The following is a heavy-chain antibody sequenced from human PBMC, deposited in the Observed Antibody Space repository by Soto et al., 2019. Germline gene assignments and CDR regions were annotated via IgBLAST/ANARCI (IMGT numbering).Heavy chain of an antibody. CDR3: EKGDIVLMANNWFDP. J-gene: IGHJ5*02. CDR2: ISGSGGST. Sequence: EVQLLESGGGLVQPGGSLRLSCAASGFTFSSYAMSWVRQAPGKGLEWVSAISGSGGSTYYADSVKGRFTISRDNSKNTLYLQMNSLRAEDTAVYYCEKGDIVLMANNWFDPWGQGTLVTVSS. D-gene: IGHD2-8*01. CDR1: GFTFSSYA. V-gene: IGHV3-23*01.